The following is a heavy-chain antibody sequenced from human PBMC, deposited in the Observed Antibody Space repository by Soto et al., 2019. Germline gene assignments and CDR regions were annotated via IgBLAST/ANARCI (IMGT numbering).Heavy chain of an antibody. D-gene: IGHD6-25*01. V-gene: IGHV3-33*01. J-gene: IGHJ4*02. CDR2: IWYDGSNK. CDR1: GFTFSRYG. CDR3: AGDSRLGPNYYFDY. Sequence: QVQLVESGGGVVQPGRSLRLSCAASGFTFSRYGMHWVRQAPGKGLEWVAVIWYDGSNKYYEDYVKGRFTISRDNSQNTLYLQMNSLRAVDTAVYYCAGDSRLGPNYYFDYWGEGTLVTVSS.